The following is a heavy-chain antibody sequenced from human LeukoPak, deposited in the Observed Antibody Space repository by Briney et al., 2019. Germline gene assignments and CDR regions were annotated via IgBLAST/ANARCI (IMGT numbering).Heavy chain of an antibody. D-gene: IGHD2-2*01. CDR1: GFTFSRYA. CDR2: IYSGGTT. V-gene: IGHV3-53*01. CDR3: ARGSSRAFDY. J-gene: IGHJ4*02. Sequence: GGSLRLSCSASGFTFSRYAMHWVRQAPGKGLEWVSVIYSGGTTNHADSVKGRFTVSRDNSKNTLYLQMNSLRAEDTAVYFCARGSSRAFDYWGQGTLVTVSS.